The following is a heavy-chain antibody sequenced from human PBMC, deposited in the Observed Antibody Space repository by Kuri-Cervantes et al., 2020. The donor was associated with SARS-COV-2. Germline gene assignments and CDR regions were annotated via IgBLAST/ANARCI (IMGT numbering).Heavy chain of an antibody. CDR1: EFTFSSYD. J-gene: IGHJ4*02. V-gene: IGHV3-21*01. CDR3: GRHRGYCSGGGCYSTGFSFDY. CDR2: ISSGSDYI. Sequence: GESLKISCAASEFTFSSYDMTWVRQAPGMGLEWVSSISSGSDYIYYADSVKSRFTVSRDNAENSPYLQMNSLGVGDTAVYYCGRHRGYCSGGGCYSTGFSFDYWGQGALVTVSS. D-gene: IGHD2-15*01.